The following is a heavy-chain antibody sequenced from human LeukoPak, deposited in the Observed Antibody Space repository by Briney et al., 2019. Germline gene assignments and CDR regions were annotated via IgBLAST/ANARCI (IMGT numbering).Heavy chain of an antibody. V-gene: IGHV1-18*01. Sequence: ASVKVSCKASGYTFTSYGISWVRQAPGQGLEWMGWISAYNGNTNYAQKHQGRVTMTTDTSTSTAYMELRSLRSDDTAVCYCARSNSVRGVIPIWFDPWGQGTLVTVSS. J-gene: IGHJ5*02. CDR1: GYTFTSYG. D-gene: IGHD3-10*01. CDR3: ARSNSVRGVIPIWFDP. CDR2: ISAYNGNT.